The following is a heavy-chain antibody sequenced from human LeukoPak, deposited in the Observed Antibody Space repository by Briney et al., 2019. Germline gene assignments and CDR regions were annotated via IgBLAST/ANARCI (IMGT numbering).Heavy chain of an antibody. CDR3: ARAPGYCSSTSCSKYYYYYYMDV. J-gene: IGHJ6*03. CDR1: LYTFTSYG. Sequence: ASVKVSCKASLYTFTSYGISWVRQAPGQGLEWMGWISAYNGNTNYAQKLQGRVTITTDTSTRTAYTELRSLRSDDTAVYYCARAPGYCSSTSCSKYYYYYYMDVWGKGTTVTVS. V-gene: IGHV1-18*01. CDR2: ISAYNGNT. D-gene: IGHD2-2*01.